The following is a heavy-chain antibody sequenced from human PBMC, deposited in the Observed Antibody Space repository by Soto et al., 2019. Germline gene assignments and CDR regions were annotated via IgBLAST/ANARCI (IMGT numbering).Heavy chain of an antibody. CDR3: AKDRNVLRFLEWKETYYMDV. Sequence: EVQLLESGGGLVQPGGSLRLSCAASGFTFSSYAMSWVRQAPGKGLEWVSAISGSGGSTYYADSVKGRFTISRDNSKNTLYLQMNSLRAEDTAVYYCAKDRNVLRFLEWKETYYMDVWGKGTTVTVSS. CDR1: GFTFSSYA. CDR2: ISGSGGST. V-gene: IGHV3-23*01. J-gene: IGHJ6*03. D-gene: IGHD3-3*01.